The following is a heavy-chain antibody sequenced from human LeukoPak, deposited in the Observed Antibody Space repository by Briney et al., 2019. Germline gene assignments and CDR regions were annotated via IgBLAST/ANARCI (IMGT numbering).Heavy chain of an antibody. D-gene: IGHD3-10*01. Sequence: QAGGSLRLSCAASGFTFSSYGIHWVRQAPGKGLEWVAFIQYDGSNKYYADSVKGRFTISRDNSKNTLYLQMNSLRAEDTAVYYCAKVADGEYYGSGSYRSRDYWGQGTLVTVSS. CDR2: IQYDGSNK. V-gene: IGHV3-30*02. CDR3: AKVADGEYYGSGSYRSRDY. J-gene: IGHJ4*02. CDR1: GFTFSSYG.